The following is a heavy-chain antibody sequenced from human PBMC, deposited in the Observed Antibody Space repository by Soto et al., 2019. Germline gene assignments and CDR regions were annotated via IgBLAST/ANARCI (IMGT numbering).Heavy chain of an antibody. CDR3: AKARPAEVGATTPREYYQH. Sequence: EVQLLESGGGLVQPGLSLRLSCAASGFTFSSYAMSWVRQAPGKGLEWVSAISGSGGSTYYADSVKGRFTISRDNSKNTLYLQMNSLRAEDTAVYYCAKARPAEVGATTPREYYQHCGQGTLVTVSS. D-gene: IGHD1-26*01. V-gene: IGHV3-23*01. CDR2: ISGSGGST. CDR1: GFTFSSYA. J-gene: IGHJ1*01.